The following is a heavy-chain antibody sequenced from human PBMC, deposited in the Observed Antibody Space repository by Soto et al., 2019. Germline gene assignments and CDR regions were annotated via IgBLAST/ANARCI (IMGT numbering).Heavy chain of an antibody. Sequence: PGGALRLTCAASGFTFSSYWIHWVRQVPEKGLVWVSRINSDGSSTNYADAVKGRFTISRDNVKNTLYLQMNSLGAQDTAVYYCVRYPRSVGGSYRPDYWGQGTLVTVSS. D-gene: IGHD3-16*02. CDR1: GFTFSSYW. J-gene: IGHJ4*02. V-gene: IGHV3-74*01. CDR2: INSDGSST. CDR3: VRYPRSVGGSYRPDY.